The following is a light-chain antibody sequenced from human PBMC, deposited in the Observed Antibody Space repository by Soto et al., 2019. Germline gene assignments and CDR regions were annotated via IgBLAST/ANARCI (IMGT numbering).Light chain of an antibody. V-gene: IGLV1-44*01. CDR1: YPNIGSNT. CDR3: ATWDDSLNGVV. CDR2: DNN. J-gene: IGLJ2*01. Sequence: QSVLTQPPSASGTPGQRVTISCSGGYPNIGSNTVNWYQQLPGTAPKLLIYDNNQRPSGVPDRFSASTSGTSASLAISGLLSEDEADYYCATWDDSLNGVVFGGGTKLTVL.